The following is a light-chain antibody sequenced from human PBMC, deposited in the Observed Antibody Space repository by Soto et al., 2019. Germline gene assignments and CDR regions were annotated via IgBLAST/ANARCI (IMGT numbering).Light chain of an antibody. CDR3: SSYAGRRTIYV. V-gene: IGLV2-14*01. J-gene: IGLJ1*01. CDR2: EVN. CDR1: SSDVGGYNY. Sequence: QSLLTQPASVSGSPGQSITISCTGTSSDVGGYNYVSWYQQHPGKAPKLMIYEVNSRPSGVSNRFSGSKSGNTASLTISGLQAEDEAEYFCSSYAGRRTIYVVGNGTKVTVL.